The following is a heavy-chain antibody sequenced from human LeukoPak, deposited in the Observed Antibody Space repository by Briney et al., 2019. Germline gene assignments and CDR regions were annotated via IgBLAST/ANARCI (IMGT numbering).Heavy chain of an antibody. V-gene: IGHV4-38-2*02. J-gene: IGHJ4*02. Sequence: SETLSLTCTVSGYFISSGYYWGWIRQPPGKGLQWIGSIHHSGSTYYNPSLKSRVTISVDTSKNQFSLKLSSVTAADTAVYYCARQVGGHIVVVPAAITNWGQGTLVTVSS. CDR2: IHHSGST. CDR3: ARQVGGHIVVVPAAITN. D-gene: IGHD2-2*01. CDR1: GYFISSGYY.